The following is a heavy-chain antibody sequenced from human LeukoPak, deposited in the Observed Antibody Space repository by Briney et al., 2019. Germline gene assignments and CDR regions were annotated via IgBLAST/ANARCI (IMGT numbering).Heavy chain of an antibody. V-gene: IGHV3-48*03. CDR3: ARDRGYGDWFDY. CDR1: GFIFSSDE. Sequence: GGSLRLSCAASGFIFSSDEMNWVRQAPGKGLEWVSYISSIGNIIYYADSVKGRFTISRDNAKNSLYLQMNSLRVEDTAVYYGARDRGYGDWFDYWGQGTLVTVSS. D-gene: IGHD4-17*01. J-gene: IGHJ4*02. CDR2: ISSIGNII.